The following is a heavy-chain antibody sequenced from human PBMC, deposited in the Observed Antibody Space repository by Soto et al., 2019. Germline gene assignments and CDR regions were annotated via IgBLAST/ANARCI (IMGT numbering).Heavy chain of an antibody. V-gene: IGHV1-18*01. CDR1: GYTFTNYG. CDR3: ATMGVLVPATIAYYFYCMDV. J-gene: IGHJ6*03. CDR2: INAYDGDT. D-gene: IGHD2-2*01. Sequence: QVQLVQSGADVKKPGASVKVSCKASGYTFTNYGISWVRQAPGQGLEWMGWINAYDGDTNYAQKFQGRVTMTTDTSTRTAFMEVRSLRTDDTAVYYCATMGVLVPATIAYYFYCMDVGGKGTTVTVSS.